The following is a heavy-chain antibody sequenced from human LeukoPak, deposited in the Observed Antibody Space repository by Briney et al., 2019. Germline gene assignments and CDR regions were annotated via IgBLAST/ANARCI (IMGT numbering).Heavy chain of an antibody. CDR1: GYTFTDYY. CDR2: ISPDTGVT. V-gene: IGHV1-2*02. Sequence: GASVKVSCKTSGYTFTDYYIHWTRQAPGQGLEWMGWISPDTGVTTSAQNFEGRVTLTWDTSITSTFMELTNLRPDDTAVYYCARGAKQYWGQGTLVTVSS. J-gene: IGHJ4*02. D-gene: IGHD4/OR15-4a*01. CDR3: ARGAKQY.